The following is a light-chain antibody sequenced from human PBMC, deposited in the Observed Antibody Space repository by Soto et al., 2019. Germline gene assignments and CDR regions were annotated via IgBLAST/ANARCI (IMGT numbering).Light chain of an antibody. CDR3: QHYGSTPWT. CDR1: QSVCSRC. Sequence: EIVLTQSPGTLSLSPGEGGTLSCRASQSVCSRCLAWYQQKPGQAPRLLIFGASSRATGIPDTFSGSGSGTDFPLTISRLEPEDAAVYYCQHYGSTPWTFGQGTKVEI. CDR2: GAS. J-gene: IGKJ1*01. V-gene: IGKV3-20*01.